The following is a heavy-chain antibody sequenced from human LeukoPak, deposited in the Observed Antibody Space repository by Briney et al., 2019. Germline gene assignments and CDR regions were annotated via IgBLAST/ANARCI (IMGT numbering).Heavy chain of an antibody. V-gene: IGHV4-34*01. CDR1: GGSFSGYY. J-gene: IGHJ4*02. CDR3: AGGTGYSSSSFYGY. CDR2: INHSGST. D-gene: IGHD6-6*01. Sequence: SETLSLTCAVYGGSFSGYYWSWIRQPPGKGLEWIGEINHSGSTNYNPSLKSRVTISVDTSKNQFSLKLSSVTAADTAVYYCAGGTGYSSSSFYGYWGQGTLVTVSS.